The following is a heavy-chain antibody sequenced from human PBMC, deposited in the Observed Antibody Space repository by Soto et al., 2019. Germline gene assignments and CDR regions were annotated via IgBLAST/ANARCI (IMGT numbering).Heavy chain of an antibody. CDR3: AKHKAPIVVVAAVDY. CDR1: GFTFSSYA. D-gene: IGHD2-15*01. V-gene: IGHV3-23*01. J-gene: IGHJ4*02. Sequence: VGSLRLSCAASGFTFSSYAMSWVRQAPGKGLEWVSAISGSGGSTYYADSVKGRFTISRDNSKNTLYLQMNSLRAEDTAVYYCAKHKAPIVVVAAVDYWGQGTLVTVSS. CDR2: ISGSGGST.